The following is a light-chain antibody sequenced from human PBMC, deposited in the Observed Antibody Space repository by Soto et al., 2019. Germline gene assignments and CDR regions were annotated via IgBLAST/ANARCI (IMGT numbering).Light chain of an antibody. Sequence: ELVLTQSPATLSLSPGERATLSCRASQSVSWYLAWYQQKPGQAPRLLIFDASHSATGIPARFSGSGSGTEFSPTISSPEAEDGAVYYCQQDYERPPFTFGGGTKVEI. CDR2: DAS. CDR1: QSVSWY. V-gene: IGKV3-11*01. J-gene: IGKJ4*01. CDR3: QQDYERPPFT.